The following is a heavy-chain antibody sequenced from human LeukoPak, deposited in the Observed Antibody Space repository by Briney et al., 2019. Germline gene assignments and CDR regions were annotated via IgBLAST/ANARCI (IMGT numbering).Heavy chain of an antibody. CDR2: IKSDGSTT. Sequence: GGSLRLSCAASGFTFSSYWMHWVRQAPGKGLVWVSRIKSDGSTTTYADSVKGRFTISRDNAQNTLYLQMNSLRAEDTAVYYCTRGAPFCSGGYCYPNSWGQGTLVTVSS. V-gene: IGHV3-74*01. CDR1: GFTFSSYW. CDR3: TRGAPFCSGGYCYPNS. J-gene: IGHJ4*02. D-gene: IGHD2-15*01.